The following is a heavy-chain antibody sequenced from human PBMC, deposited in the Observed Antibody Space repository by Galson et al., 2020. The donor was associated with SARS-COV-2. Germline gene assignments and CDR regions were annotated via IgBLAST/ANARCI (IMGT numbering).Heavy chain of an antibody. V-gene: IGHV4-59*02. CDR3: ARDYDSSGYYFAY. Sequence: SETLSLTCTVSGGSASSYPWSWIRQPPGKGLEWIGYIYPSGSTNYNPSLKSRVTISVDTSKNQFSLKLSSVTAADTAVYYCARDYDSSGYYFAYWGQGTLVTVSS. CDR1: GGSASSYP. D-gene: IGHD3-22*01. CDR2: IYPSGST. J-gene: IGHJ4*02.